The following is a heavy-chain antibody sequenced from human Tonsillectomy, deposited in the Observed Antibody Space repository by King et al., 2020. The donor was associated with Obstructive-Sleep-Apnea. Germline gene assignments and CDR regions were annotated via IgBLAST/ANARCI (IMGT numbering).Heavy chain of an antibody. J-gene: IGHJ3*02. D-gene: IGHD3-22*01. V-gene: IGHV4-59*02. CDR1: GGTVNTYY. Sequence: VQLQESGPGLVKPSETLSLTCSVSGGTVNTYYWSWIRQPPGKGQEWIGYIYYTGNTYYNPSLTSRVTISVDTSTNQFSLKLTSVTAADTAVYYCARVLDHYYDSSGPDAFDIWGQGTMVTVSS. CDR2: IYYTGNT. CDR3: ARVLDHYYDSSGPDAFDI.